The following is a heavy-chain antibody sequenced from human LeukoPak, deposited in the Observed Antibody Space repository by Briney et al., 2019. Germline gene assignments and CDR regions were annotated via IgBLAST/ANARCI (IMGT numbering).Heavy chain of an antibody. CDR1: GFTFSSYW. CDR2: INTDGSGT. D-gene: IGHD2-21*02. V-gene: IGHV3-74*01. Sequence: GGSLRPSCAASGFTFSSYWMHWVRQAPGKGLVWVSRINTDGSGTSNADSVKGRFTISRDNAKNTLYLQMNSLRAEDTAVYYCARDHRVTYYYGMDVWGKGTTVTVSS. CDR3: ARDHRVTYYYGMDV. J-gene: IGHJ6*04.